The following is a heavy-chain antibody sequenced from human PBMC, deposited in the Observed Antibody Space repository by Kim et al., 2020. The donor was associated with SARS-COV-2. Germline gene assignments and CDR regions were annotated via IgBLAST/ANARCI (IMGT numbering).Heavy chain of an antibody. V-gene: IGHV3-11*06. J-gene: IGHJ4*02. D-gene: IGHD3-22*01. CDR2: ISSSSSYT. CDR3: ARFDYYDSSGPDY. CDR1: GFTFSDYY. Sequence: GGSLRLSCAASGFTFSDYYMSWIRQAPGKGLEWVSYISSSSSYTNYADSVKGRFTISRDNAKNSLYLQMNSLRAEDTAVYYCARFDYYDSSGPDYWGQGTLVTVSS.